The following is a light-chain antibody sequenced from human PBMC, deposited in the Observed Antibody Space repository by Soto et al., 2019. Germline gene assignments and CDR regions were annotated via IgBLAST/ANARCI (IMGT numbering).Light chain of an antibody. Sequence: EIVMTKSPATLSVSPGESATLSCRASQSVSSNLAWYQQKPGQAPRLLIYGASTRATGIPARFSGSGSGTEFTLTISSLQSEDFAVYYCQQYNNWPPLTVGGGTKVAIK. CDR3: QQYNNWPPLT. CDR1: QSVSSN. J-gene: IGKJ4*01. CDR2: GAS. V-gene: IGKV3-15*01.